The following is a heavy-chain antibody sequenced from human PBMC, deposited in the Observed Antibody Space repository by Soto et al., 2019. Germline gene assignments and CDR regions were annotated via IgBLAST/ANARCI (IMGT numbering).Heavy chain of an antibody. V-gene: IGHV3-48*01. D-gene: IGHD2-21*01. Sequence: EVQLVESGGGLVQPGGSLRLSCAASGFTFSSYSMNWVRQAPGKGLEWVSYISSSSSTIYYADSVKGRFTISRDNAKNSLYLLMNSLRAEDPAVYYCARDNPDLADWGSFDYWGEGTVVT. CDR1: GFTFSSYS. CDR3: ARDNPDLADWGSFDY. J-gene: IGHJ4*02. CDR2: ISSSSSTI.